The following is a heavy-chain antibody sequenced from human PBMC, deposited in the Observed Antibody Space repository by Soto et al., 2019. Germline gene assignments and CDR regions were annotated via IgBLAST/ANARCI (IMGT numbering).Heavy chain of an antibody. CDR2: TFNTDQLNF. CDR3: VRQTCSGTSCDSWFGP. D-gene: IGHD2-21*01. Sequence: PSQTLSLTCGISVDTVSTTRAAWNLIRQSPSRGLEWLGRTFNTDQLNFDYSVSMRGRISIVPDASKNQVSLQLESVTPEDTAIYSCVRQTCSGTSCDSWFGPSGQGSMVTVSS. J-gene: IGHJ5*02. CDR1: VDTVSTTRAA. V-gene: IGHV6-1*01.